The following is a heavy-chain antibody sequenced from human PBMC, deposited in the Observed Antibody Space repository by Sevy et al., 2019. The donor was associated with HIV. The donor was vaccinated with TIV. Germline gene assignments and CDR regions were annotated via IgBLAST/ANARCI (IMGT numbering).Heavy chain of an antibody. J-gene: IGHJ4*02. CDR2: IIPIFGTA. CDR3: ASEGTDPEQILDAY. Sequence: ASVKVSCKASGGTFSSYAISWVRQAPGQGLEWMGRIIPIFGTANYAQKFQGRVTITADESTSTAYMELSSLRSEDTAVYYCASEGTDPEQILDAYWGQGTLVTVSS. V-gene: IGHV1-69*13. CDR1: GGTFSSYA.